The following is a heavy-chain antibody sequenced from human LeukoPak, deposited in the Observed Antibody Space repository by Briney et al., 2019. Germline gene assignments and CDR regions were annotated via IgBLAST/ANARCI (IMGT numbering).Heavy chain of an antibody. Sequence: GGSLRLSCAASGFTFSSSSMNWVRQAPGKGLEWVSYISSGSGTIYYADSVKGRFTISRDNSKSTLYLQMSSLRAEDTAVYYCAKSEYYDSSGYYEGALYYWGQGTLVTVSS. D-gene: IGHD3-22*01. CDR3: AKSEYYDSSGYYEGALYY. CDR2: ISSGSGTI. J-gene: IGHJ4*02. CDR1: GFTFSSSS. V-gene: IGHV3-48*01.